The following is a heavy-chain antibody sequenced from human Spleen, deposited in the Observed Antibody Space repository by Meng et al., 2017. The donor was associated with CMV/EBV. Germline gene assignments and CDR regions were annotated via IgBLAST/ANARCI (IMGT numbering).Heavy chain of an antibody. Sequence: ASVKVSCKASGYSFTNYYMHWVRQAPGQGLEWMGIINPSGGTTNYAQKFQARVTMTRDTSTSTVYMELSSLRSEYTAVCYCARDSFFISGYCSGGNCHQIPYSSGWCDYWGQGTLVTVSS. CDR3: ARDSFFISGYCSGGNCHQIPYSSGWCDY. V-gene: IGHV1-46*01. CDR2: INPSGGTT. D-gene: IGHD2-15*01. J-gene: IGHJ4*02. CDR1: GYSFTNYY.